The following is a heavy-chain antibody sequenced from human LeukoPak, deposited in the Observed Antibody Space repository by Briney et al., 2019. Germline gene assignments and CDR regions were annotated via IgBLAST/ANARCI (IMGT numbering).Heavy chain of an antibody. Sequence: GGSLTLSCAASGFTFGTHWMHWVRHAPGRGLVWVSRISPDGSFTTYADSVKGRFTMSRDNAKNTLFLHMYSLRAEDTAVYYCARDFYTTDYHSYGDDFDYWGQGTLVTVSS. CDR2: ISPDGSFT. J-gene: IGHJ4*02. CDR3: ARDFYTTDYHSYGDDFDY. V-gene: IGHV3-74*01. D-gene: IGHD3-22*01. CDR1: GFTFGTHW.